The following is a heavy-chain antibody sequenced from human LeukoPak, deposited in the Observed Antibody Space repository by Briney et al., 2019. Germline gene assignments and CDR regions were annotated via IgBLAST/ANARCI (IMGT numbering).Heavy chain of an antibody. Sequence: GGSLRLSCAASGFTFSSYEMNWVRQAPGKGLEWVSYISSSGSTIYYADSVKGRFTISRDNAKNSLYLQMNSLRAEDTAIYYCARDRGYDSSGYSPYFDYWGQGTLVTVSS. CDR2: ISSSGSTI. CDR1: GFTFSSYE. D-gene: IGHD3-22*01. V-gene: IGHV3-48*03. CDR3: ARDRGYDSSGYSPYFDY. J-gene: IGHJ4*02.